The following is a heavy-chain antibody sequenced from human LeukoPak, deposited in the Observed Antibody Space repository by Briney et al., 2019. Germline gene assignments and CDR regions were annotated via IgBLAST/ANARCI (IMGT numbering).Heavy chain of an antibody. J-gene: IGHJ4*02. CDR1: GFTFSSYA. D-gene: IGHD6-13*01. CDR2: ISYDGSNK. Sequence: LAGGSLRLSCAASGFTFSSYAMHWVRQAPGKGLEWVAVISYDGSNKYYADSVKGRFTISRDNSKNTLYLQMNSLRAEDTAVYYCARATSSEQQQGDLLYWGQGTLVTVPS. CDR3: ARATSSEQQQGDLLY. V-gene: IGHV3-30*01.